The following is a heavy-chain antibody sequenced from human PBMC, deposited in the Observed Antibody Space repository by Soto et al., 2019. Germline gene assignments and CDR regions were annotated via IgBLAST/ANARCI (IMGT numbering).Heavy chain of an antibody. J-gene: IGHJ6*03. CDR2: MNPNSGNT. D-gene: IGHD4-4*01. CDR1: GYTFTSYD. Sequence: EASVKVSCKASGYTFTSYDINWVRQATGQGLEWMGWMNPNSGNTGYAQKFQGRVTMTRNTSISTAYMELSSLRSEDTAVYYCARETVTSPHMDVWGRGTTVTVSS. V-gene: IGHV1-8*01. CDR3: ARETVTSPHMDV.